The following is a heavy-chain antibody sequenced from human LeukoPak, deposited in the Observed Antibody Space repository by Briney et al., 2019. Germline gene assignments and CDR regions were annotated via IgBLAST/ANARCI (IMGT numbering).Heavy chain of an antibody. V-gene: IGHV5-51*01. J-gene: IGHJ4*02. CDR2: IYPGDSDT. D-gene: IGHD2-2*01. CDR3: ARPYCSSSTCSQSGDY. Sequence: GESLKISCKGSGYSFTSYWIAWVRQMPGKGLEWMGIIYPGDSDTRYSPSFQGQVTISADKSISTAYLQWSSLKASDTAMYYCARPYCSSSTCSQSGDYWGQGTLVTVPS. CDR1: GYSFTSYW.